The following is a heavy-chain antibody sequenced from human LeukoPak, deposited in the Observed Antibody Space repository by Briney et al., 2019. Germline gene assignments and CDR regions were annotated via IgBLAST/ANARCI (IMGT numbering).Heavy chain of an antibody. J-gene: IGHJ4*02. D-gene: IGHD5-24*01. CDR2: ISAYNGNT. Sequence: ASVKVSCKASGYTFTSYGISWVRQAPGQGLEWMGWISAYNGNTNYAQKFQGRVSMSTDTSTTAAYMELTSLRSDDTAVFYCATGLHRWLQFANWGQGTLVTVSS. CDR1: GYTFTSYG. V-gene: IGHV1-18*01. CDR3: ATGLHRWLQFAN.